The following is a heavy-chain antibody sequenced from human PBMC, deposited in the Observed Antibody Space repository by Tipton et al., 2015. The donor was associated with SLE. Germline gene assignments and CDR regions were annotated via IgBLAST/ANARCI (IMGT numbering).Heavy chain of an antibody. CDR1: GFTFSSYA. V-gene: IGHV3-23*01. Sequence: SLRLSCAASGFTFSSYAMSWVRQAPGKGLEWVSAISGSGGSTYYADSVKGRFTISRDNSKNTLYLQMNSLRAEDTAVYYCASGKVGASPYYYGMDVWGQGTTVTVSS. CDR3: ASGKVGASPYYYGMDV. J-gene: IGHJ6*02. CDR2: ISGSGGST. D-gene: IGHD1-26*01.